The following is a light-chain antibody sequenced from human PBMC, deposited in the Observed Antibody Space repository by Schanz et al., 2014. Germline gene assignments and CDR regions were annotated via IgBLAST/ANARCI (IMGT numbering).Light chain of an antibody. Sequence: DIQMTQSPSTLSASVGDRVTITCRASQSISTYLNWYQQKPGKAPNLLIYAASSLQSGVPSRFSGSGSGTEFTLTISSLQPDDFATYYCQQFNSYPWTFGQGTKVEIK. J-gene: IGKJ1*01. V-gene: IGKV1-5*01. CDR2: AAS. CDR1: QSISTY. CDR3: QQFNSYPWT.